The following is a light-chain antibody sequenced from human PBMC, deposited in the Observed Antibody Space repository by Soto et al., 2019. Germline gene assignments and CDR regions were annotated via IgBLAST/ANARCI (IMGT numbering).Light chain of an antibody. V-gene: IGKV3-20*01. CDR2: GAS. J-gene: IGKJ1*01. Sequence: EIVLTQSPGTPSLSPRERATLSCRASQSVSSSYLAWYQQKPGQAHRLLIYGASSTATAIPDRFSGSGPGTDFKLSNRRLEPDDWAVYYGQQYCSSRTFGHGTNVYVK. CDR1: QSVSSSY. CDR3: QQYCSSRT.